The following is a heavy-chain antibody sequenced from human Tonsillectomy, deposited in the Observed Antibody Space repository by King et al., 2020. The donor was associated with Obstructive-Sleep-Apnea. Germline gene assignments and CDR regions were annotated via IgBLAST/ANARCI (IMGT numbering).Heavy chain of an antibody. Sequence: VQLVESGGGLVQPGGSLRLSCAASGFTFSSHSMNWVRQAPGKGLEWVSYISGSRSTTYYADSVKGRFTISRDNAKNSLYLQMNSLRAEDTAVYYCARGKGSGRKELDRWGQGTQVTVSS. D-gene: IGHD1-7*01. V-gene: IGHV3-48*04. CDR2: ISGSRSTT. CDR1: GFTFSSHS. CDR3: ARGKGSGRKELDR. J-gene: IGHJ5*02.